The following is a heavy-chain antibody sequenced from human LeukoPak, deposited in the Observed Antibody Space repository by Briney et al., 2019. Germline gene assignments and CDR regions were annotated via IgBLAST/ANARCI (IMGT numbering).Heavy chain of an antibody. Sequence: ASVKVSCKASGYTFTSYGISWVRQAPGQGLEWMGWISAYNGNTNYAQKLQGRVTMTTDTSTSTAYMELRSLRSDDTAVYYCARSTLGVHQLLRAWFDPWGQGTLVTVSS. CDR2: ISAYNGNT. J-gene: IGHJ5*02. CDR3: ARSTLGVHQLLRAWFDP. V-gene: IGHV1-18*01. CDR1: GYTFTSYG. D-gene: IGHD2-2*01.